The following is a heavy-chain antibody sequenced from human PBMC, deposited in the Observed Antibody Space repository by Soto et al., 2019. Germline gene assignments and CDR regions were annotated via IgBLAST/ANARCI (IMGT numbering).Heavy chain of an antibody. Sequence: SETLSLTCTVSGGSISSGGYYWSRIRQHPGKGLEWIGYIYYSGSTYYNPSLKSRVTISVDTSKNQFSLRLSSVTAADTAVYYCARVALGRPFDYWGQGTLVTVSS. CDR3: ARVALGRPFDY. D-gene: IGHD2-15*01. CDR2: IYYSGST. CDR1: GGSISSGGYY. J-gene: IGHJ4*02. V-gene: IGHV4-31*03.